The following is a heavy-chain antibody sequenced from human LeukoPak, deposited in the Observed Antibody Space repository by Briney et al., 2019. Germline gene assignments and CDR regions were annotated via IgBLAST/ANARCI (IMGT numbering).Heavy chain of an antibody. J-gene: IGHJ6*03. CDR1: GFSFSSYE. V-gene: IGHV3-48*03. CDR3: ARDSPYCSGGSCYWYYYYYYMDV. CDR2: ISSSGSTI. Sequence: GGSVRLSCAAYGFSFSSYEMNWVRQAPGKGLEWVSYISSSGSTIYYADSVKGRFTISRDNAKNSLYLQMNSLRAEDTAVYYCARDSPYCSGGSCYWYYYYYYMDVWGKGTTVTVSS. D-gene: IGHD2-15*01.